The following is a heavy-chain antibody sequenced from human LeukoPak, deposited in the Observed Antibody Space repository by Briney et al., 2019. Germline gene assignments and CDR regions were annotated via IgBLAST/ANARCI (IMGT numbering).Heavy chain of an antibody. CDR3: AKAHISPI. J-gene: IGHJ4*02. CDR2: ISGSGGST. CDR1: GFTFSSYA. Sequence: GGSLSLSCAASGFTFSSYAVMWARQARGKGLEWVSAISGSGGSTYYADSVKGRFTISRDNSKNALYLQMNSLRAEDTAVYYCAKAHISPIWGQGTLVTVSS. V-gene: IGHV3-23*01. D-gene: IGHD2-21*01.